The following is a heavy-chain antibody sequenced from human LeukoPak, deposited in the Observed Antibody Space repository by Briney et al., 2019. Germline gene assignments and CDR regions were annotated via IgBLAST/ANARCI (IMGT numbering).Heavy chain of an antibody. D-gene: IGHD4-17*01. Sequence: SLRLSCAGSGFTFDDHAMHWVRQAPGKGLEWVSGISWNSGSIGYADSVKGRFTISRDNAKNSLYLQMNSLRAEGTALYYCAKAPGDYEYFQHWGQGTLVTVST. J-gene: IGHJ1*01. V-gene: IGHV3-9*01. CDR2: ISWNSGSI. CDR3: AKAPGDYEYFQH. CDR1: GFTFDDHA.